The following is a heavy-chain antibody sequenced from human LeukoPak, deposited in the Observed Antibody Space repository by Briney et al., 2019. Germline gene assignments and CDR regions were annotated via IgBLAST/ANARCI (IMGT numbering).Heavy chain of an antibody. CDR3: ATPVRTMVRGADYYGMDV. Sequence: GESLKISCKGSGYSFTSYWIGWVRQMPGKGLEWMGIIYPGDSDTRYSPSFQGQVTISADKSISTAYLQWSSLKASDTAMYYCATPVRTMVRGADYYGMDVWGQGTTVTVSS. CDR2: IYPGDSDT. V-gene: IGHV5-51*01. CDR1: GYSFTSYW. D-gene: IGHD3-10*01. J-gene: IGHJ6*02.